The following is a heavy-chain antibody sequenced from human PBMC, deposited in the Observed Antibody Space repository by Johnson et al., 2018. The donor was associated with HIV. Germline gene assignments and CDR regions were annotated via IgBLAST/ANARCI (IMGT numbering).Heavy chain of an antibody. Sequence: QVQLVESGGGLLPPGGSLKLSCAASGFTFSDYYMSWIRQAPGKGLEWVSYISSSGSTIYYADSVKGRFTISRDNSKNPLYLQMNSLRVEDTAVYYCAKDMRPVRGWGGGSYRGVSDAFDIWGQGTMVTVSS. J-gene: IGHJ3*02. D-gene: IGHD1-26*01. CDR2: ISSSGSTI. CDR1: GFTFSDYY. V-gene: IGHV3-11*04. CDR3: AKDMRPVRGWGGGSYRGVSDAFDI.